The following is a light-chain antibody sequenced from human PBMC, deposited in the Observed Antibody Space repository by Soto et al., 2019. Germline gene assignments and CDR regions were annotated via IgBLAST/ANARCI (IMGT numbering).Light chain of an antibody. Sequence: EIVLTQSPGTLSLSPGERATLSCRASQSVSSGYLAWYQQKPGQAPRLLIFGTSNRATGIPDRFSGSGSGTDFTLTISRLEPEDFAVYYCQRYGSSPLYTFGQGTKLEIK. CDR2: GTS. V-gene: IGKV3-20*01. CDR1: QSVSSGY. J-gene: IGKJ2*01. CDR3: QRYGSSPLYT.